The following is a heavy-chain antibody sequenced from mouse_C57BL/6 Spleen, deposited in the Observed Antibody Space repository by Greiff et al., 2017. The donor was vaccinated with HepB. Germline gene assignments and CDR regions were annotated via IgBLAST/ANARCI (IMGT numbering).Heavy chain of an antibody. J-gene: IGHJ4*01. Sequence: VQLQQSGPELVKPGASVKISCKASGYAFSSSWMNWVKQRPGKGLEWIGRIYPGDGDTNYNGKFKGKATLTADKSSSTAYMQLSSLTSEDSAVYFCARHNWDSMDYWGQGTSVTVSS. D-gene: IGHD4-1*01. V-gene: IGHV1-82*01. CDR2: IYPGDGDT. CDR1: GYAFSSSW. CDR3: ARHNWDSMDY.